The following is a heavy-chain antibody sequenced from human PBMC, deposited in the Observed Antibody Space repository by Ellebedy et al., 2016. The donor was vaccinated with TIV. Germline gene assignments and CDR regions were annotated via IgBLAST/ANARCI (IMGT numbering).Heavy chain of an antibody. CDR2: IKQDGSEK. V-gene: IGHV3-7*01. D-gene: IGHD3-3*01. CDR1: GFTFSSYW. CDR3: ARVDHTYDFWSVAVLGGWFDP. Sequence: GGSLRLXXAASGFTFSSYWMSWVRQAPGKGLEWVANIKQDGSEKYYVDSVKGRFTISRDNAKNSLYLQMSSLRAEDTAVYYCARVDHTYDFWSVAVLGGWFDPWGQGTLVTVSS. J-gene: IGHJ5*02.